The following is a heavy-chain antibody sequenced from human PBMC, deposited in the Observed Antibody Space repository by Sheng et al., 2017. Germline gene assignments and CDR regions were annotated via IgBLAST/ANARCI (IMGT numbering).Heavy chain of an antibody. J-gene: IGHJ4*02. CDR3: ASSRLQFDY. CDR1: GASISSTIYY. Sequence: QLQLQESGPGLVKPSETLSLTCNVSGASISSTIYYWGWIRQPPGKGLEWVASIYYSGSTYYNPSLKGRVTISQDTSKNQFSLKLNSVTAADTAVYYCASSRLQFDYWGQGIWSPSPQ. V-gene: IGHV4-39*07. D-gene: IGHD4-4*01. CDR2: IYYSGST.